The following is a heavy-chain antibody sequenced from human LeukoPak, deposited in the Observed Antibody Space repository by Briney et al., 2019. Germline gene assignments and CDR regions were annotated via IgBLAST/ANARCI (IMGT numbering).Heavy chain of an antibody. CDR2: ITSSGRAM. Sequence: GGSLTLSCPASGLIFSSYSMSWVRQAPGRGVEWVSYITSSGRAMYYAGSVRGRFTISRDNAKNSLYLQMNSLRGEDTAVYYCARVTVEMVHDYWGQGTLVTVSS. CDR3: ARVTVEMVHDY. J-gene: IGHJ4*02. D-gene: IGHD5-24*01. V-gene: IGHV3-48*01. CDR1: GLIFSSYS.